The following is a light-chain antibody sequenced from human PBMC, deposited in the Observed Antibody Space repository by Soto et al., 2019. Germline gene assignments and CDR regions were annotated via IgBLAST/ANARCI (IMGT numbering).Light chain of an antibody. CDR3: CSYAGSSTLV. CDR1: SSDVGRYNL. J-gene: IGLJ2*01. Sequence: QSALTQPASVSGSPGQSITISCTGTSSDVGRYNLVSWYQQHPGKAPKLIIYEVSKRPSGVSNRFSGSTSVNTASLTISGLQAEDESDYYCCSYAGSSTLVFGGGTQLTV. V-gene: IGLV2-23*02. CDR2: EVS.